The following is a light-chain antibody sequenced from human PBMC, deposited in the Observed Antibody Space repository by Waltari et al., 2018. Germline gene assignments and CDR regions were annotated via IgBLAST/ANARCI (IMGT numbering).Light chain of an antibody. CDR2: DDR. V-gene: IGLV3-21*02. CDR3: QVWDSSSDHWV. CDR1: NIGSKS. J-gene: IGLJ3*02. Sequence: SYVLTQPPSVSVAPGQTARITCGGNNIGSKSVHWYQQKPDQAPVLVVFDDRDRPSGTPERFSGANAGNTATLTISRVEAGDDADYYCQVWDSSSDHWVFGGGTKLTVL.